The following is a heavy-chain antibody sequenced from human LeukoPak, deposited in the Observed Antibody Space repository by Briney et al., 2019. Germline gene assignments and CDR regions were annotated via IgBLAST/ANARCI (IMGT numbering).Heavy chain of an antibody. CDR2: VNPNSGGT. J-gene: IGHJ4*02. CDR3: ARDPPNESTSTTQFDY. Sequence: GASVKVSCKASGYTFSGFYMHWVRQAPGQGLEWMGWVNPNSGGTNYAQKFQGRVTMTRDTSISTVYMELSSLRSDDTAVYYCARDPPNESTSTTQFDYWGQGTLDTVSS. V-gene: IGHV1-2*02. D-gene: IGHD2-8*01. CDR1: GYTFSGFY.